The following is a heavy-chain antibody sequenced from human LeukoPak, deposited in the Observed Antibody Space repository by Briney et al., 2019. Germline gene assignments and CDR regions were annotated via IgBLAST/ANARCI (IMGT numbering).Heavy chain of an antibody. CDR1: GFTFSSYW. J-gene: IGHJ4*02. D-gene: IGHD1-26*01. V-gene: IGHV3-7*01. Sequence: GGSLRLSCAASGFTFSSYWMSWVRQAPGKGLEWVANIKQDGSEKYYVDSVKGRFTISRDNAKNSLYLQMNSLRAEDTAVYYCARDLIHSASSALDYWGQGTLVTVSS. CDR2: IKQDGSEK. CDR3: ARDLIHSASSALDY.